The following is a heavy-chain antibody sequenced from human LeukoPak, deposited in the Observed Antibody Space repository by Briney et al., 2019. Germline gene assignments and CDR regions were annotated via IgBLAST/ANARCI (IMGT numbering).Heavy chain of an antibody. CDR1: GHTFTSYG. V-gene: IGHV1-18*01. D-gene: IGHD4-17*01. CDR3: ARVRDYGDAPSAWFDP. Sequence: GASVKVSCKASGHTFTSYGISWVRQAPGQGLEWMGWISAYNGNTNYAQKLQGRVTMTTDTSTSTAYMELRSLRSDDTAVYYCARVRDYGDAPSAWFDPWGQGTLVTVSS. CDR2: ISAYNGNT. J-gene: IGHJ5*02.